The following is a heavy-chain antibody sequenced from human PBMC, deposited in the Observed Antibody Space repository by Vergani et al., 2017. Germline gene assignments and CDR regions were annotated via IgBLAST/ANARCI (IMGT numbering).Heavy chain of an antibody. J-gene: IGHJ4*02. D-gene: IGHD2-15*01. CDR1: GESTRSGSHY. V-gene: IGHV4-61*02. CDR3: ARSRPYCTSGSCPAI. CDR2: IHTGGST. Sequence: QVKLQESGPGLLKPLQTLSLTCTVSGESTRSGSHYWSWIRQPAGKGPEWIGHIHTGGSTDLNPSFKSRVSISVDTSKSQFSLKLNSVTVADTAVYYCARSRPYCTSGSCPAIWGQGTLVTVSS.